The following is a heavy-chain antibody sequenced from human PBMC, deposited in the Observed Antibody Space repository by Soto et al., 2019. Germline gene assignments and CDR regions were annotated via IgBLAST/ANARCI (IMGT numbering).Heavy chain of an antibody. D-gene: IGHD5-18*01. Sequence: EVQLLESGGGLVQPGGSLRLSCAASGFTFSSYAMSWVRQAPGKGLEWVSAISGSGGSTYYADSVKGRFTISRDNSKNTLYLQMNSLRAEDTGVYYCAKWDIQLWVGYYYGMDVWGQGTTVTVSS. J-gene: IGHJ6*02. V-gene: IGHV3-23*01. CDR2: ISGSGGST. CDR3: AKWDIQLWVGYYYGMDV. CDR1: GFTFSSYA.